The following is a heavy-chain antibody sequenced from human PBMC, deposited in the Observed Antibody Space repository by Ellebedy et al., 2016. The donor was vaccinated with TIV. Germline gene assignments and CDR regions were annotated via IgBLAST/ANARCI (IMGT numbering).Heavy chain of an antibody. V-gene: IGHV4-59*08. J-gene: IGHJ6*03. Sequence: SETLSLTXAVYGGSFSGYYWSWIRQPPGKGLEWIGYIYYSGSTNYNPSLKSRVTISVDTSKNQFSLKLSSVTAADTAVYYCARAPALDYYYYYMDVWGKGTTVTVSS. D-gene: IGHD2-2*01. CDR3: ARAPALDYYYYYMDV. CDR1: GGSFSGYY. CDR2: IYYSGST.